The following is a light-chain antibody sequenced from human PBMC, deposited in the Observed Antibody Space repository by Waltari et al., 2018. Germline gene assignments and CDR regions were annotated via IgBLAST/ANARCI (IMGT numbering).Light chain of an antibody. J-gene: IGKJ1*01. V-gene: IGKV1-6*01. CDR2: AAS. CDR3: LQDYNYPWT. CDR1: QRIRND. Sequence: AIQMTQSTSSLAASVGDRDTLTCRASQRIRNDLGWYQQKPGKAPTLLIYAASSLHSGVPSRFIGSGSGTYFPLTISSLQPEAFATYSCLQDYNYPWTFGQGTKVELK.